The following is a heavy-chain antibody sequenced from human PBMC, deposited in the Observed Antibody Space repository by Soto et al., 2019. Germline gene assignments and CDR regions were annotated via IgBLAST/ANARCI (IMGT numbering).Heavy chain of an antibody. D-gene: IGHD4-17*01. Sequence: GGSLRLSCAASGLAFGLSVMIWMRQLPGKGLEGGSCISDNSDDTNDADTVRGGFTIARDNDKISIYLQMNSLRDDDTAVYYCANIHYGSLDYWGQGTLVTVSS. CDR1: GLAFGLSV. CDR2: ISDNSDDT. V-gene: IGHV3-11*03. J-gene: IGHJ4*02. CDR3: ANIHYGSLDY.